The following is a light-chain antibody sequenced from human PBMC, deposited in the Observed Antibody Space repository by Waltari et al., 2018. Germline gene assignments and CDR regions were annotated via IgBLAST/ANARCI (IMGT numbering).Light chain of an antibody. J-gene: IGLJ1*01. V-gene: IGLV2-8*01. Sequence: QSVLTQPPSASGNPGQSVTISCTGTSSDVGGYNYVSWFHNPPGKAPKHIIYGVTKRPSGVPDRFSGSKSGNTASLTVSGLQAEDEADYYCSSYAGSDTWRYVFGTGTKVTVL. CDR2: GVT. CDR1: SSDVGGYNY. CDR3: SSYAGSDTWRYV.